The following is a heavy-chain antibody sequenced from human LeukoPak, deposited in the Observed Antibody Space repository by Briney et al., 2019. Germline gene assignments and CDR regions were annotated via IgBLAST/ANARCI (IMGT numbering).Heavy chain of an antibody. CDR2: ISYDGSNK. D-gene: IGHD3-3*01. J-gene: IGHJ4*02. CDR3: ASEIIFGSFDY. Sequence: PGGSLRLSCAASGFTFSSYGMHWVRQAPGKGLEWVAFISYDGSNKYYADSVKGRFTISRDNSKNTLYLQMNSLRAEDTAVYYCASEIIFGSFDYWGQGTLVTVSS. CDR1: GFTFSSYG. V-gene: IGHV3-30*03.